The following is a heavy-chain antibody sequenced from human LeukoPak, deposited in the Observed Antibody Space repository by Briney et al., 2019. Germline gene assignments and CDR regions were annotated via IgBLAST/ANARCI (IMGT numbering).Heavy chain of an antibody. D-gene: IGHD3-22*01. Sequence: SETLSPTCTVSGGSISSYYWSWIRQPAGKGLEWIGRIYTSGSTNYNPSLKSRVTMSVDTSKNQFSLKLSSVTAADTAVYYCARANYDSSGYPFDYWGQGTLVTVSS. CDR2: IYTSGST. J-gene: IGHJ4*02. CDR3: ARANYDSSGYPFDY. V-gene: IGHV4-4*07. CDR1: GGSISSYY.